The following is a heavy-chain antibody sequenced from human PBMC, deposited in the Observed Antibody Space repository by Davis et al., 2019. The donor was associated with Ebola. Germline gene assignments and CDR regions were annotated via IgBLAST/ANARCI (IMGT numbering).Heavy chain of an antibody. CDR2: INHSGST. CDR1: GGSFSGYY. Sequence: GSLRLSCAVYGGSFSGYYWSWIRQPPGKGLEWIGEINHSGSTNYNPSPKSRVTISVDTSKNQFSLKLSSVTAADTAVYYCARERITMIVGWGWFDPWGQGTLVTVSS. D-gene: IGHD3-22*01. V-gene: IGHV4-34*01. CDR3: ARERITMIVGWGWFDP. J-gene: IGHJ5*02.